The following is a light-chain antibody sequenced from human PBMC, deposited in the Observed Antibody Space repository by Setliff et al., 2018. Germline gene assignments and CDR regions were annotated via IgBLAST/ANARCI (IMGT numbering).Light chain of an antibody. Sequence: QSALAQPASVSGSPGQSITISCTGTGSDVGTSKYVSWYQQHPGKAPKLIIYDVTTRPSGVSNRFSGSKSGNTASLTISGLQAEDEADYYCSIHRSRGYVFGTGNKVTVL. CDR1: GSDVGTSKY. CDR3: SIHRSRGYV. V-gene: IGLV2-14*03. CDR2: DVT. J-gene: IGLJ1*01.